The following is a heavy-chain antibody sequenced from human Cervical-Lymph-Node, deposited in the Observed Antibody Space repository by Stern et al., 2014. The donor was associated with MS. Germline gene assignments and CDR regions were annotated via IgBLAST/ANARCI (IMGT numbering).Heavy chain of an antibody. CDR1: GYTFIDYY. V-gene: IGHV1-69-2*01. Sequence: EVKLVESGAEVKEPGATVKISCKVSGYTFIDYYLHWVRQAPGKGLEWMGLVDPNDGATKLSERVQARFTITADTSIAKAYMDISGLRSEDSAIYYCTSRNFGPWGQGTLVTVSS. CDR3: TSRNFGP. CDR2: VDPNDGAT. J-gene: IGHJ5*02.